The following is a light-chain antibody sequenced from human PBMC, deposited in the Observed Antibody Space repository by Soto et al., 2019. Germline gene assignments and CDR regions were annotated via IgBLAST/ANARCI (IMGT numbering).Light chain of an antibody. CDR3: SSXXXXNNFD. Sequence: QSALTQPPSASGSPGQSVTISCTGTSSDVGGYNYVSWYQQHPGKAPKLMIYEVSKRPSGVPDRFSGSKSGNTASLTVSGLQAEDEADYYCSSXXXXNNFDFGTGTKVTVL. J-gene: IGLJ1*01. CDR1: SSDVGGYNY. CDR2: EVS. V-gene: IGLV2-8*01.